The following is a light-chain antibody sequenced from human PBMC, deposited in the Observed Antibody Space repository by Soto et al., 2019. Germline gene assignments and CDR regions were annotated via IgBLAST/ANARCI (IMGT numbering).Light chain of an antibody. CDR2: LNSDGSH. V-gene: IGLV4-69*01. CDR3: KTWGTGLLV. J-gene: IGLJ3*02. Sequence: QLVLTQSPSASASLGASVKLTCTLSSGHSSYAIAWHQQQPEKGPRYLMKLNSDGSHSKGDGLPDRFSGSSSGAERYLTISSLQSEDEADYYCKTWGTGLLVFGGGTKLTVL. CDR1: SGHSSYA.